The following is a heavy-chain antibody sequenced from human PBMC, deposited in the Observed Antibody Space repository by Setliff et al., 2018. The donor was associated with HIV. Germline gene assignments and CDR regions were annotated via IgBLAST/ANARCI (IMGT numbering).Heavy chain of an antibody. CDR1: GFTFNSYS. CDR3: ERDTGQLVYYFDS. J-gene: IGHJ4*02. CDR2: ISSSNSYK. D-gene: IGHD6-6*01. V-gene: IGHV3-21*01. Sequence: PGGSLRLSCAASGFTFNSYSMNWVRQAPGKGLEWVSSISSSNSYKHYADSVKGRFTISRDNAKNTLYLQMNSLRADDTAVYFCERDTGQLVYYFDSWGQGTLVTVSS.